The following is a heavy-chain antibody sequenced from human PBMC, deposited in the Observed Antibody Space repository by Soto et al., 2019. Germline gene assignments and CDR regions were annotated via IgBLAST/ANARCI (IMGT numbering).Heavy chain of an antibody. V-gene: IGHV3-23*01. CDR2: ISGSGGST. CDR3: AKVRAMGYYYGMDV. Sequence: GGSLRLSCAASGFTFSSYAMSWVRQAPGKGLEWVSAISGSGGSTYYADSVKGRFTISRDNSKNTLYLQMNSLRAEDTAVYYCAKVRAMGYYYGMDVWGQGTTVTVSS. J-gene: IGHJ6*02. CDR1: GFTFSSYA. D-gene: IGHD5-18*01.